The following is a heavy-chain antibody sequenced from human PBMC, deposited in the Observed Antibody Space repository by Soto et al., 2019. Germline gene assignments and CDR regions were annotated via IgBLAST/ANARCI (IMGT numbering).Heavy chain of an antibody. V-gene: IGHV4-30-2*01. CDR2: INHLETT. J-gene: IGHJ4*02. CDR3: ARGGGSDSFDY. Sequence: SDTLSLTCTVSGASITVGGYSWSWIRQTPGKGLEWIGYINHLETTFYNPSFESRLTLSIDRAKNQFSLRLHSMSAADRAVYFCARGGGSDSFDYWGQGILVTVSS. D-gene: IGHD1-26*01. CDR1: GASITVGGYS.